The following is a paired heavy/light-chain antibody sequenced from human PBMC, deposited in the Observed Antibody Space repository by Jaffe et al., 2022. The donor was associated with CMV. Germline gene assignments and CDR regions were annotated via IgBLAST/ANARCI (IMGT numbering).Heavy chain of an antibody. V-gene: IGHV4-4*07. J-gene: IGHJ6*02. D-gene: IGHD6-19*01. CDR3: ARSNSSGWYDLGYYYYYGMDV. CDR2: IYTSGST. CDR1: GGSISSYY. Sequence: QVQLQESGPGLVKPSETLSLTCTVSGGSISSYYWSWIRQPAGKGLEWIGRIYTSGSTNYNPSLKSRVTMSVDTSKNQFSLKLSSVTAADTAVYYCARSNSSGWYDLGYYYYYGMDVWGQGTTVTVSS.
Light chain of an antibody. CDR2: EVS. J-gene: IGKJ2*01. V-gene: IGKV2D-29*02. CDR3: MQSIQLPPYT. CDR1: QSLLHSDGKTY. Sequence: DIVMTQTPLSLSVTPGQPASISCKSSQSLLHSDGKTYLYWYLQKPGQSPQLLIYEVSNRFSGVPDRFSGSGSGTDFTLKISRVEAEDVGVYYCMQSIQLPPYTFGQGTKLEIK.